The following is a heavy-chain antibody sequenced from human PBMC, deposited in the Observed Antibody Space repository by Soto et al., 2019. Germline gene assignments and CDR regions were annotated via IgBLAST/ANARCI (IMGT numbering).Heavy chain of an antibody. V-gene: IGHV4-30-2*01. CDR3: ASGQQLVRNY. Sequence: PSETLSLTCTVSGGSISSGGYSWSWFRQPPGKGLEWIGYIYHSGSTYYNPSLKSRVTISVDRSKNQFSLKLSSVTAADTAVYYCASGQQLVRNYWGQGTLVTVSS. J-gene: IGHJ4*02. D-gene: IGHD6-13*01. CDR1: GGSISSGGYS. CDR2: IYHSGST.